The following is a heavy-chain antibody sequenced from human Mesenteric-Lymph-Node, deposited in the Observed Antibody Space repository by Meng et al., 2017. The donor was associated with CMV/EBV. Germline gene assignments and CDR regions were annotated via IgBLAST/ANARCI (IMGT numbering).Heavy chain of an antibody. V-gene: IGHV3-23*01. Sequence: GESLKISCAASGFTFSSYAMSWVRQAPGKGLEWVSAISGSGGSTYHADSVKGRFTISRDNAKNSLYLQMNSLRAEDTAVYYCARSPYGGPLGYWGQGTLVTVSS. D-gene: IGHD4-23*01. J-gene: IGHJ4*02. CDR2: ISGSGGST. CDR3: ARSPYGGPLGY. CDR1: GFTFSSYA.